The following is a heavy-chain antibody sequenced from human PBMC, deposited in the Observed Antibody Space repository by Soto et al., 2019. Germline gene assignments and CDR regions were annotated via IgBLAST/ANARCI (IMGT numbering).Heavy chain of an antibody. J-gene: IGHJ4*02. CDR3: ARHDPIYYYGSGSYYKEFDY. Sequence: PGESLKISGKGSGYSFTSYWISWVRQMPGKGLEWMGRIDPSDSYTNYSPSFQGHVTISADKSISTAYLQWSSLKASDTAMYYCARHDPIYYYGSGSYYKEFDYWGQGTLVTVSS. CDR1: GYSFTSYW. V-gene: IGHV5-10-1*01. CDR2: IDPSDSYT. D-gene: IGHD3-10*01.